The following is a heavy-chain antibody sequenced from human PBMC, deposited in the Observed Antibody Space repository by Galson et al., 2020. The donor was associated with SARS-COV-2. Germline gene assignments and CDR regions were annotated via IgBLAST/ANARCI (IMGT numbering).Heavy chain of an antibody. J-gene: IGHJ6*02. CDR1: GGSISSSSYY. CDR3: VYYDFWSGYRGGYGMDV. D-gene: IGHD3-3*01. Sequence: ETLSLTCTVSGGSISSSSYYWGWIRQPPGKGLEWIGSIYYSGSTYYNPSLKSRVTISVDTSKNQFSLKLSSVTAADTAVYYCVYYDFWSGYRGGYGMDVWGQGTTVTVSS. CDR2: IYYSGST. V-gene: IGHV4-39*01.